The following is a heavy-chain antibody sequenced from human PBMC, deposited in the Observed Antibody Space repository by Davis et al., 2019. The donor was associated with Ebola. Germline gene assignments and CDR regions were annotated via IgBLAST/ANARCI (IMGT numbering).Heavy chain of an antibody. D-gene: IGHD2-2*01. J-gene: IGHJ4*02. V-gene: IGHV3-74*01. CDR3: VYQLLSVDCY. CDR2: INSDGTST. CDR1: GFTFSSYE. Sequence: GESLKISCAASGFTFSSYEMNWVRQAPGKGLVWVSHINSDGTSTGYADSVKGRFTISRDNAKNTLYLQMNSLRAEDTAVYFCVYQLLSVDCYWGQGTLVTVSS.